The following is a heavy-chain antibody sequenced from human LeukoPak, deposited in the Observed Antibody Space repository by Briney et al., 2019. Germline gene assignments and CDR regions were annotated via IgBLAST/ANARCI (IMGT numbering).Heavy chain of an antibody. CDR3: AKFKLIGSGYNDY. CDR2: ISSSSSYI. CDR1: GFTFSSYS. Sequence: GGSLRLSCAASGFTFSSYSMNWVRQAPGKGLEWVSSISSSSSYIYYADSVKGRFTISRDNAKNSLYLQMNSLRAEDTAVYYCAKFKLIGSGYNDYWGQGTLVTVSS. J-gene: IGHJ4*02. V-gene: IGHV3-21*01. D-gene: IGHD3-10*01.